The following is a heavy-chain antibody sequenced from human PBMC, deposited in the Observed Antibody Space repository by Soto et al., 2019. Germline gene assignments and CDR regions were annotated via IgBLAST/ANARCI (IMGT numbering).Heavy chain of an antibody. Sequence: LSLTCTVSGGSISSGGYYWSWIRQHPGKGLEWIGYIYNSGSIYFIPSLQSRTTISLDTSNSQFSLKLSSVTAADTALFYCARDRGYCSSTNCYGYFDYWGQGTLVTVSS. J-gene: IGHJ4*02. D-gene: IGHD2-2*01. V-gene: IGHV4-31*03. CDR3: ARDRGYCSSTNCYGYFDY. CDR2: IYNSGSI. CDR1: GGSISSGGYY.